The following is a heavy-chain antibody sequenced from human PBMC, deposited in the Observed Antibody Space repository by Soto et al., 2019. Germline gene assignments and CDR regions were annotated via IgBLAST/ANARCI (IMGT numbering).Heavy chain of an antibody. CDR1: GGTFSSDV. CDR2: IVSIFGTV. Sequence: SVKVSCKASGGTFSSDVFSWVRQAPGQGLEWMGGIVSIFGTVNSAQKFQGRLTLTADQSTSTAYMELTSLRSEDTAVYYCARDGFSGSYYDYWGQGTQVTVSS. CDR3: ARDGFSGSYYDY. J-gene: IGHJ4*02. V-gene: IGHV1-69*13. D-gene: IGHD5-12*01.